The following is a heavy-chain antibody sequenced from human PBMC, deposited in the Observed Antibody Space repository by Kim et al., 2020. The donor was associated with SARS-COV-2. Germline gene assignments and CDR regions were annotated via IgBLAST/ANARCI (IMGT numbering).Heavy chain of an antibody. J-gene: IGHJ4*02. Sequence: SETLSLTCAVYGGSFSGYYWSWIRQPPGKGLEWIGEINHSGSTNYNPSLKSRVTISVDTSKNQFSLKLSSVTAADTAVYYCARGSIYYDSSGYYDYWGQGTLVTVSS. CDR3: ARGSIYYDSSGYYDY. D-gene: IGHD3-22*01. CDR2: INHSGST. V-gene: IGHV4-34*01. CDR1: GGSFSGYY.